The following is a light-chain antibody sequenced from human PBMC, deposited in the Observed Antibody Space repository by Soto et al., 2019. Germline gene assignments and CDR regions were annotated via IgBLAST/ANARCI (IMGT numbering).Light chain of an antibody. Sequence: ESRLTQNKATLSLSPGERATLSCRASQSVTISLACYQQKHRQAPRLLVYDAYNRATGIPTRFSGSGSGTDFTLTISNLEPEEFAVYCCQQHLSWPTTFRGAT. V-gene: IGKV3-11*01. CDR3: QQHLSWPTT. CDR2: DAY. J-gene: IGKJ4*01. CDR1: QSVTIS.